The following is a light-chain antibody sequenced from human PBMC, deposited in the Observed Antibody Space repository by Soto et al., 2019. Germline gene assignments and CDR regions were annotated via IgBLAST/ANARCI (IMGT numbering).Light chain of an antibody. CDR3: CSYAGTKV. CDR1: SSDIGSYNL. J-gene: IGLJ1*01. Sequence: QSVLTQPASVSGSPGQSITISCTGTSSDIGSYNLVSWYQQHPGKAPRLMIYEGTKRPSGVSTRFSGSKSGNTASLTISGLQAEDEADYYCCSYAGTKVFGTGTKVTVL. CDR2: EGT. V-gene: IGLV2-23*01.